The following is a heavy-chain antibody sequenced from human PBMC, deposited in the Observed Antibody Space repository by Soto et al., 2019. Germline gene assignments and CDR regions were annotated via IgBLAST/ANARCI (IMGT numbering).Heavy chain of an antibody. CDR2: ISSSSSYI. CDR1: GFTFSSYS. V-gene: IGHV3-21*01. CDR3: ASYSFADAFDI. D-gene: IGHD2-21*01. J-gene: IGHJ3*02. Sequence: GGSLRLSCAASGFTFSSYSMNWVRQAPGKGLGWVSSISSSSSYIYYADSVKGRFTISRDNAKNSLYLQMNSLRAEDTAVYYCASYSFADAFDIWGQGTMVTVSS.